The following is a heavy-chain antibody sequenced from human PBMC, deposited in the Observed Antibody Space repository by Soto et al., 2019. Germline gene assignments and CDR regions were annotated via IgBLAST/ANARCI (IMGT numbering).Heavy chain of an antibody. CDR2: IYYSGST. D-gene: IGHD4-17*01. J-gene: IGHJ4*02. CDR3: AREVKDYGDYHYFDY. CDR1: GGSISSYY. V-gene: IGHV4-59*01. Sequence: SETLSLTCTVSGGSISSYYWSWIRQPPGKGLEWIGYIYYSGSTNYNPSLKSRVTISVDTSKNQFSLKLSSVTAADTAVYYCAREVKDYGDYHYFDYWGQGTLVTVSS.